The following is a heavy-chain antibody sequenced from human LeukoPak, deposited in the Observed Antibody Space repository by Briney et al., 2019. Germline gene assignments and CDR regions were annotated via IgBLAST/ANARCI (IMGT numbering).Heavy chain of an antibody. Sequence: GASVKVSCKATGYTLSNSGITWVRQAPGQGLEWMGWISAYNGNTNYAQKFQGRVTMTTDTSTSTAYMEVTRLRSDDTAVYYCASGVRWGFDYWGQGTLVTVSS. CDR1: GYTLSNSG. J-gene: IGHJ4*02. CDR2: ISAYNGNT. CDR3: ASGVRWGFDY. V-gene: IGHV1-18*01. D-gene: IGHD4-23*01.